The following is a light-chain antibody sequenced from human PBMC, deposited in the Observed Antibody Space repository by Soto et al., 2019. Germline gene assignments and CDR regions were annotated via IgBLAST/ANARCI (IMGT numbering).Light chain of an antibody. J-gene: IGLJ1*01. CDR2: DVN. CDR3: ISFTRSTIRV. V-gene: IGLV2-14*01. Sequence: VLTQPASVSGSPGQSITISCTGTSSDVGGYISVSWFQQHPGKAPKLMIYDVNNRPSGVSNRFSGSKSGTTASLTISGLQAEDEADYYCISFTRSTIRVFGTGTKGTVL. CDR1: SSDVGGYIS.